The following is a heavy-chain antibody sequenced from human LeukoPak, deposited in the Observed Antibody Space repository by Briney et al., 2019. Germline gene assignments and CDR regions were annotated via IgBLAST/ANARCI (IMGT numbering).Heavy chain of an antibody. CDR2: ISGSGGST. J-gene: IGHJ3*02. V-gene: IGHV3-23*01. D-gene: IGHD3-10*01. CDR3: ARDRGAGVGAFDI. CDR1: GFTFTTSA. Sequence: GGSLRLSCAASGFTFTTSAMSWVRHAPGKGLEWVSTISGSGGSTYYADSVKGRFTISRDNSKNTLYLQMNSLRAEDTAVYYCARDRGAGVGAFDIWGQGSTVTVSS.